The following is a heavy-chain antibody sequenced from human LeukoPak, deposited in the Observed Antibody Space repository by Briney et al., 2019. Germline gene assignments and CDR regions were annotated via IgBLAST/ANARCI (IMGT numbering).Heavy chain of an antibody. CDR2: IYYSGST. V-gene: IGHV4-31*03. CDR3: ARHSDGSYSTFDY. CDR1: GGSISSGGYY. Sequence: SQTLSLTCTVSGGSISSGGYYWSWIRQHPGKGLEWIGYIYYSGSTYYNPSLKSRVTISVDTSKNQFSLKLSSVTAADTAVYYCARHSDGSYSTFDYWGQGTLVTVSS. J-gene: IGHJ4*02. D-gene: IGHD1-26*01.